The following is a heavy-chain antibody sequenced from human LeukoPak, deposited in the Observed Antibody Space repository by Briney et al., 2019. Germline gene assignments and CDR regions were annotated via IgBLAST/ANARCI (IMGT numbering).Heavy chain of an antibody. J-gene: IGHJ6*02. Sequence: GGSLRLSCAASGFTFSSYWMSWVRQAPGKGLEWVANIKQDGSEKYYVDSVKGRFTISRDNAKNSLYLQVNSLRAEDTAVYYCARDLTMVRGVIIYYYGMDVWGQGTTVTVSS. CDR1: GFTFSSYW. V-gene: IGHV3-7*01. CDR3: ARDLTMVRGVIIYYYGMDV. CDR2: IKQDGSEK. D-gene: IGHD3-10*01.